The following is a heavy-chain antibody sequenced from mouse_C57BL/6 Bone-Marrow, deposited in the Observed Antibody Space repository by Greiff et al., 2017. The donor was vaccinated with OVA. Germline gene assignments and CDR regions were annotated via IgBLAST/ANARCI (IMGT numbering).Heavy chain of an antibody. Sequence: VQLQQSGAELARPGASVKMSCKASGYTFTSYTMHWVKQRPGQGLEWIGYINPSSGYTKYNQKFKDKATLTADKYSSTAYMQLSSLTSEDSAVYYCARNLTGNYFDYWGQGTTLTVSS. D-gene: IGHD4-1*01. CDR2: INPSSGYT. CDR3: ARNLTGNYFDY. V-gene: IGHV1-4*01. CDR1: GYTFTSYT. J-gene: IGHJ2*01.